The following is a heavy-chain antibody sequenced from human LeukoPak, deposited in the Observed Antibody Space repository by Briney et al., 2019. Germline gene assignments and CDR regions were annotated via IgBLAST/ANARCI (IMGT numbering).Heavy chain of an antibody. CDR1: GFTFSGSA. CDR3: TAARPDYYYYGMDV. Sequence: GGSLKLSCAASGFTFSGSAMHWVRQASGKGLEWVGRIRSKANSYATAYAASVKGRFTNSRDDSKNTAYLQMNSLKTEDTAVYYCTAARPDYYYYGMDVWGQGTTVTVSS. D-gene: IGHD6-6*01. V-gene: IGHV3-73*01. CDR2: IRSKANSYAT. J-gene: IGHJ6*02.